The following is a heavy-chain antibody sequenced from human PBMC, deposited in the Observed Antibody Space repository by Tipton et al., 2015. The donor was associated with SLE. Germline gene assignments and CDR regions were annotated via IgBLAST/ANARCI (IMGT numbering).Heavy chain of an antibody. J-gene: IGHJ3*02. CDR3: ARGGRGGFDAFDI. CDR1: GYSISSGYY. Sequence: TLSLTCAVSGYSISSGYYWGWIRQPPGKGLEWIGSIYHSGSTYYSPSLKSRVTISVDTSKNQFSLKLSSVTAADTAVYYCARGGRGGFDAFDIWGQGTMVTVSS. V-gene: IGHV4-38-2*01. CDR2: IYHSGST. D-gene: IGHD3-16*01.